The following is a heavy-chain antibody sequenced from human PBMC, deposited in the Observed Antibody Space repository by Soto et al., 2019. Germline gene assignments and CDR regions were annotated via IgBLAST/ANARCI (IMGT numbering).Heavy chain of an antibody. CDR2: IYSRGST. V-gene: IGHV4-59*01. CDR3: ERDNGLAGRPFHLDY. J-gene: IGHJ4*02. CDR1: GCSINSFY. D-gene: IGHD6-6*01. Sequence: SDTLSVTWSVSGCSINSFYCSWIRQPPGKGLEWIGYIYSRGSTNYYPSPNSRSAISVATPKNHFTLKLTAVTAPNTTIYCCERDNGLAGRPFHLDYWGQGTRVTVSS.